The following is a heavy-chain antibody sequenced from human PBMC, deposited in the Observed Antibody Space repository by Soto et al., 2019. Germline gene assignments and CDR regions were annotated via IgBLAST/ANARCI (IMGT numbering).Heavy chain of an antibody. CDR2: ISYDGSNK. CDR3: AKDHVWTVTTDWYFDL. CDR1: GFTFSSYG. D-gene: IGHD4-17*01. J-gene: IGHJ2*01. Sequence: QVQLVESGGGVVQPGRSLRLSCAASGFTFSSYGMHWVRQAPGKGLEWVAVISYDGSNKYYADSVKGRFTISRDNSKNTLYLQRSSLRAEDTAVYYCAKDHVWTVTTDWYFDLWGRGTLVTVSS. V-gene: IGHV3-30*18.